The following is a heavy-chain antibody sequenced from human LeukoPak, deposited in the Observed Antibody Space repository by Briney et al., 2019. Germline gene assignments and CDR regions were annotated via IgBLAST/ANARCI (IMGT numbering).Heavy chain of an antibody. CDR2: IYSGGTT. V-gene: IGHV3-53*01. CDR1: GFTVSSNY. D-gene: IGHD3-10*01. Sequence: GGSLRLSCAASGFTVSSNYMSWVRQPPGKGLEWVSVIYSGGTTFYADSVKGRFTISRDNSKNTLYLQMNSLRADDTAVYYCAKLKGWSGEGYFDYWGQGTVVTVSS. J-gene: IGHJ4*02. CDR3: AKLKGWSGEGYFDY.